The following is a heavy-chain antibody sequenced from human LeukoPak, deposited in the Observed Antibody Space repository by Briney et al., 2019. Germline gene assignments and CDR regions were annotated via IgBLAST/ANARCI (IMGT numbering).Heavy chain of an antibody. D-gene: IGHD6-13*01. Sequence: SETLSLTCAVYGGSFSGYYWSWIRQPPGKGLEGIGEINHSGSTNYNPSLKSRVTVSVDTSKNQFSLKLSSVTAADTAVYYCARGPHGYSSSWYRPSYNWFDPWGQGTLVTVSS. CDR2: INHSGST. J-gene: IGHJ5*02. CDR1: GGSFSGYY. V-gene: IGHV4-34*01. CDR3: ARGPHGYSSSWYRPSYNWFDP.